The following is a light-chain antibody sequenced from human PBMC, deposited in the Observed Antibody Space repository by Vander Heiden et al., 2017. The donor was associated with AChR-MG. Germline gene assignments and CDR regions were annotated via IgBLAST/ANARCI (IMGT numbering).Light chain of an antibody. V-gene: IGKV3-20*01. CDR1: QSVSSSY. CDR3: QQYGSSPRT. CDR2: GAS. J-gene: IGKJ2*01. Sequence: IVLTQSPGTLSLSPGERATLSCRASQSVSSSYLGRYQQKPGQAPRLLIYGASSRATGIPDRFSGSGSGTDFTLTISRLEPEDFAVYYCQQYGSSPRTFGQGTKLEIK.